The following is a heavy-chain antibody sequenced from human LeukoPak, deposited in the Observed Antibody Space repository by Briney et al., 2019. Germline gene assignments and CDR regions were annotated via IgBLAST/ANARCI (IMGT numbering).Heavy chain of an antibody. CDR2: ISGSGGST. Sequence: PGGSLRLSCAASGFTFSDYYMSWIRQAPGMGLAWVSAISGSGGSTYYADSVKGRFTISRDTSKNTLYLQMNSLRAEDTAVYYCARGRYYDNSVYYYFDYWGQGTLVTVSS. V-gene: IGHV3-23*01. D-gene: IGHD3-22*01. CDR3: ARGRYYDNSVYYYFDY. J-gene: IGHJ4*02. CDR1: GFTFSDYY.